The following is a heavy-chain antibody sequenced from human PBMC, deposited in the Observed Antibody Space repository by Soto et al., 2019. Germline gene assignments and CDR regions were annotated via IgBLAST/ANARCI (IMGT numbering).Heavy chain of an antibody. D-gene: IGHD3-22*01. J-gene: IGHJ5*02. CDR3: ARERGRSISYDGTPQWFDP. CDR2: INPNSGGT. V-gene: IGHV1-2*02. Sequence: QVQLVQSGAEVKKPGASVKVSCKASGYTFTGYYMHWVRQAPGQGLEWMGWINPNSGGTNYAQKFQGRVTMTRDTSISTAYMELSRLRSDDTAVYYCARERGRSISYDGTPQWFDPWGQGTLVTVSS. CDR1: GYTFTGYY.